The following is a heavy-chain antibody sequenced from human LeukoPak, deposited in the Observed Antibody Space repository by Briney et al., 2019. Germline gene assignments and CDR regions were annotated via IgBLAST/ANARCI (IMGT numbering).Heavy chain of an antibody. V-gene: IGHV3-30*02. CDR2: IRYDGSNK. D-gene: IGHD3-22*01. Sequence: GGSLRLSCAASGFTFSSYGMHWVRQAPGKGLEWVAFIRYDGSNKYYADSVKGRFTISRDNSKNTLYLQMNSLRAEDTAVYYCARENYDSSGYYYYFDYWGQGTLVTVSS. J-gene: IGHJ4*02. CDR1: GFTFSSYG. CDR3: ARENYDSSGYYYYFDY.